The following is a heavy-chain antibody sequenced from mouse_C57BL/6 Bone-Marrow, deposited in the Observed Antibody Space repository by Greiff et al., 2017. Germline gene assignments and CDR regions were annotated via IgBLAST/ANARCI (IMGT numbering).Heavy chain of an antibody. Sequence: QVQLQQPGAELVMPGASVKLSCKASGYTFTSYWMHWVKQRPGQGLEWIGEIDPSDSYTNYNQKFKGKSTLTVDKSSSTAYMQLSSLTSEDSAVYYCARSTTVAAYWGQGTLVTVSA. D-gene: IGHD1-1*01. J-gene: IGHJ3*01. CDR2: IDPSDSYT. V-gene: IGHV1-69*01. CDR3: ARSTTVAAY. CDR1: GYTFTSYW.